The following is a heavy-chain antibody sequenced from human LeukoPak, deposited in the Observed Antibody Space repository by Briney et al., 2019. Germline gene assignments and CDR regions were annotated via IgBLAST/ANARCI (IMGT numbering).Heavy chain of an antibody. CDR3: ARVSRDGYNSPGDY. CDR2: IYHSGST. V-gene: IGHV4-30-2*01. D-gene: IGHD5-24*01. Sequence: PSETLSLTCAVSGGSISSGGYSWSWIRQPPGKGLEWIGYIYHSGSTYYNPSLKSRVTISVDRSKNQFSLKLSSVTAADTAVYYCARVSRDGYNSPGDYWGQGTLVTVSS. CDR1: GGSISSGGYS. J-gene: IGHJ4*02.